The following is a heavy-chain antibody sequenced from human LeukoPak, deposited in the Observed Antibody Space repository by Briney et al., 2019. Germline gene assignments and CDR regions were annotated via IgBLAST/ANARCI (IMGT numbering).Heavy chain of an antibody. CDR2: INHSGST. D-gene: IGHD1-26*01. V-gene: IGHV4-34*01. CDR1: GGSFSAYY. CDR3: ARGIVGAREFGNWFDP. J-gene: IGHJ5*02. Sequence: PSETLSLTCAVYGGSFSAYYWSWIRQPPGKGLEWIGEINHSGSTNYNPSLTSRVTISVDTSKNQFSLKLSSVTAADTAVYYCARGIVGAREFGNWFDPWGQGTLVTVSS.